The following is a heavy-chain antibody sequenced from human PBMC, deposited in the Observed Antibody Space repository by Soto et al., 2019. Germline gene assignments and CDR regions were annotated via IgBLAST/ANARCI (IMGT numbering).Heavy chain of an antibody. CDR3: AHRQGGYNWNDGDFDY. J-gene: IGHJ4*02. D-gene: IGHD1-1*01. Sequence: QITLKESGPTLVKPTQTLTLTCTFSGFSLRTTGVGVGWIRQPPGEALEYLALIYWDDDKRYSPSLKSRVSITKDTSKNQVVLKMTNMDPVDTATYYCAHRQGGYNWNDGDFDYWGQGTLVTVSS. CDR1: GFSLRTTGVG. CDR2: IYWDDDK. V-gene: IGHV2-5*02.